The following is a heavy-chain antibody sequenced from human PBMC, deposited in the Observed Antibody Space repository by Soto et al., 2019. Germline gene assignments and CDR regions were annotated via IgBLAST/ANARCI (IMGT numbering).Heavy chain of an antibody. J-gene: IGHJ4*02. CDR1: GYSFTSYW. V-gene: IGHV5-51*01. D-gene: IGHD3-22*01. Sequence: GESLKISCNGSGYSFTSYWIGWVRQMPGKGLEWMGIIYPGDSDTRYSPSFQGQVTISADKSISTAYLQWSSLKASDTAMYYCARRYYYDSSGYYWDYWGQGTLVTVSS. CDR3: ARRYYYDSSGYYWDY. CDR2: IYPGDSDT.